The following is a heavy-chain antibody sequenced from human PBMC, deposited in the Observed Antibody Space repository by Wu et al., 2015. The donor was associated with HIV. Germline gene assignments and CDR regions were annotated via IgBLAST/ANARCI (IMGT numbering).Heavy chain of an antibody. CDR3: ATEGGYYLTTSLDS. Sequence: QVQLVQSGAEVRKPKSSVKVSCKASGTTFSSHSISWIRQAPGQGLEWMGRIIPIFNTADYSQRFQGRVTITADESTNTAYMQLSSLRFDDTAIYYCATEGGYYLTTSLDSWGQGT. V-gene: IGHV1-69*13. D-gene: IGHD3-10*01. CDR1: GTTFSSHS. CDR2: IIPIFNTA. J-gene: IGHJ4*02.